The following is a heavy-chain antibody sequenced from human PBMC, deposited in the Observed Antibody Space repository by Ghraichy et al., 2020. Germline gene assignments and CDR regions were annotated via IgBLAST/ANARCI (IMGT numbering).Heavy chain of an antibody. Sequence: GGSLRLSCAASGFTFSNAWMSWVRQAPGKGLEWVGRIKSKTDGGTTDYAAPVKGRFTISRDDSKNTLYLQMNSLKTEDTAVYYCTTERAYCGGDCPIHDDAFDIWGQGTMVTVSS. CDR3: TTERAYCGGDCPIHDDAFDI. D-gene: IGHD2-21*02. V-gene: IGHV3-15*01. CDR2: IKSKTDGGTT. CDR1: GFTFSNAW. J-gene: IGHJ3*02.